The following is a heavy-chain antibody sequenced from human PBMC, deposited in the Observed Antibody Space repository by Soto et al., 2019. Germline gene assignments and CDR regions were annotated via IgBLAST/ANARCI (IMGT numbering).Heavy chain of an antibody. V-gene: IGHV3-30*18. Sequence: GGSLRLSCAASGFTFSSYGMHCVRQAPGKGLEWVAVISYDGSNKYYAHSVKGRFTISRDNSKNTLYLQMNSLRAEDTAVYYCAKDAAPATLYYYYYYGMDVWGQGTTVTVSS. D-gene: IGHD2-15*01. J-gene: IGHJ6*02. CDR1: GFTFSSYG. CDR3: AKDAAPATLYYYYYYGMDV. CDR2: ISYDGSNK.